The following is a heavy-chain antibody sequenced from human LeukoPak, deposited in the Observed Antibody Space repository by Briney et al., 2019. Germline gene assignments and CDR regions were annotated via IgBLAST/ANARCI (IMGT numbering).Heavy chain of an antibody. CDR1: GYTFTSYG. CDR3: ARDEAMVRGVAHFDY. J-gene: IGHJ4*02. V-gene: IGHV1-18*01. D-gene: IGHD3-10*01. Sequence: ASVKVSCKASGYTFTSYGISWVRQAPGQGLEWMGWISAYNGNTNYAQKLQGRVTMTTDTSTSTAYMELRSLRSDDTAVYYCARDEAMVRGVAHFDYWGQGTLVTVSS. CDR2: ISAYNGNT.